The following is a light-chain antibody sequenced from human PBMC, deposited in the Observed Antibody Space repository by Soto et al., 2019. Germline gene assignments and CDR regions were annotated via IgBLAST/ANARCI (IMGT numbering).Light chain of an antibody. CDR3: QQRSNWPPLT. V-gene: IGKV3-11*01. CDR1: QSIGTY. CDR2: TAS. Sequence: EIVLTQSPATLSLPPGERATLSCRASQSIGTYLAWYQQKPGQAPRLLIYTASTRATAIPARFSGSGSGTDFTLTISSLEPEDFAVYYCQQRSNWPPLTFGQGTRLEIK. J-gene: IGKJ5*01.